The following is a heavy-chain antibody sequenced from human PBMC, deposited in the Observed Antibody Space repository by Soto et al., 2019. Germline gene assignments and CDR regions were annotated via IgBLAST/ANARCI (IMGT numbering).Heavy chain of an antibody. D-gene: IGHD1-26*01. CDR3: ARMVGATGWMYWYFDL. CDR1: GFTFSSYW. Sequence: ESGGGLVQPGGSLRLSCAASGFTFSSYWMSWVRQAPGKGLEWVANIKQDGSEKYYVDSVKGRFTISRDNAKNSLYLQMNSLRAEDTAVYYCARMVGATGWMYWYFDLWGRGTLVTVSS. CDR2: IKQDGSEK. V-gene: IGHV3-7*01. J-gene: IGHJ2*01.